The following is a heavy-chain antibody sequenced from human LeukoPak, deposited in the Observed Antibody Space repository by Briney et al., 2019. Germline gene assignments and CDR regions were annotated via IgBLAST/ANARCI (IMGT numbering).Heavy chain of an antibody. CDR3: ARDNSSVFDH. CDR2: IKSDGRSV. Sequence: PGGSLRLSCGASGFTLSGYWMHWVRQAPGKGLVWVSTIKSDGRSVSYADSVRGRFTISRDNAKNTVFLQMGSLRAEDTAVYYCARDNSSVFDHWGQGALVTVSS. J-gene: IGHJ4*02. CDR1: GFTLSGYW. V-gene: IGHV3-74*01. D-gene: IGHD6-6*01.